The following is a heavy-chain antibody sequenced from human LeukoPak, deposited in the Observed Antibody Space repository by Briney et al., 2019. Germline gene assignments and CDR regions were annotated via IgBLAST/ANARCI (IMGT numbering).Heavy chain of an antibody. V-gene: IGHV4-38-2*02. D-gene: IGHD3-10*01. J-gene: IGHJ6*03. CDR1: GYSISSGYY. CDR2: ISHSGST. Sequence: PSETLSLTCTVSGYSISSGYYWGWIRQPPGKGLEWIATISHSGSTYYNPSLKSQVTISVDTSKNQFSLKLSSVTAADTAVYYCVRHQEGMVRGVLYYMDVWGTGTTVTISS. CDR3: VRHQEGMVRGVLYYMDV.